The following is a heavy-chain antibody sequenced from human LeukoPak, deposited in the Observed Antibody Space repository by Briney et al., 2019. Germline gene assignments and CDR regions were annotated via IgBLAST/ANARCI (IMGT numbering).Heavy chain of an antibody. Sequence: GGSLTLSCAASGFTFSTCSMNWVRQAPGKGLEWVAFIRYDGSNKYYADSVKGRFTISRDNSKNTLYLQMNSLRAEDTAVYYCAKIGRRWLPNHLDFDYWGQGTLVTVSS. V-gene: IGHV3-30*02. J-gene: IGHJ4*02. CDR2: IRYDGSNK. CDR1: GFTFSTCS. D-gene: IGHD5-24*01. CDR3: AKIGRRWLPNHLDFDY.